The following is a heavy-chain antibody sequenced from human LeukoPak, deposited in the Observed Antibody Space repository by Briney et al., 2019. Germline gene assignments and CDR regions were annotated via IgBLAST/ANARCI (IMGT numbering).Heavy chain of an antibody. CDR3: VRDETLWTLDW. J-gene: IGHJ4*02. D-gene: IGHD1-1*01. Sequence: GSLRLSCTASGFTFSGHWIHWVRQPPGMGLVWVSRINERGTDSMYAESVKGRFTISRDNAKNTVYLQMNSLRAEDTAVYYCVRDETLWTLDWWGQGTLVSVSS. V-gene: IGHV3-74*03. CDR1: GFTFSGHW. CDR2: INERGTDS.